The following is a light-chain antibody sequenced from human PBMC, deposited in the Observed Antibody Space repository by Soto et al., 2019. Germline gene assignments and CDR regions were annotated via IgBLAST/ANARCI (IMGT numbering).Light chain of an antibody. V-gene: IGKV3-15*01. J-gene: IGKJ1*01. CDR1: QSVSSN. CDR3: QQRSNWPPT. Sequence: EIVMTQSPATLSVSPGERATLSCRASQSVSSNLAWYQQKPGQAPRLLIYGASTRATGIPARFSGSGSGTDFTLTISGLEPEDFAVYYCQQRSNWPPTFGQGTKVDIK. CDR2: GAS.